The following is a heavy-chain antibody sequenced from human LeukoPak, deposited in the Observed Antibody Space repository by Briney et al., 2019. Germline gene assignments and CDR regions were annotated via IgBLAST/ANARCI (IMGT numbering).Heavy chain of an antibody. CDR1: GGSISPYY. CDR2: IYYSGNT. CDR3: ARSTGSTTFIDY. J-gene: IGHJ4*02. Sequence: ASETLSLTCTVSGGSISPYYWSWIRQPPGKGLEWLGYIYYSGNTDYNPSLKSRVAISVDTSKNQFSLKLSSVTAADTAVYYCARSTGSTTFIDYWGQGTLVTVSS. D-gene: IGHD2/OR15-2a*01. V-gene: IGHV4-59*01.